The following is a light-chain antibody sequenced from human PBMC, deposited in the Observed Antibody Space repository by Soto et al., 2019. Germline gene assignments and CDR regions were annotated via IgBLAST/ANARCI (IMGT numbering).Light chain of an antibody. J-gene: IGLJ3*02. Sequence: QSALTQSASVSGSPGQSITIACTGTSSDIGSYKYVSWYQHHPGKVPQLLIYGVSNRPSGVSSRFSASKSGNTASLTISGLQAEDEADYYCSSYSSGSTLGVFGGGTQLTVL. CDR2: GVS. CDR1: SSDIGSYKY. CDR3: SSYSSGSTLGV. V-gene: IGLV2-14*01.